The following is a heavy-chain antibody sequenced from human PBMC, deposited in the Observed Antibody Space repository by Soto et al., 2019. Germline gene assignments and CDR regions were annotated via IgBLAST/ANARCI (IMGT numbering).Heavy chain of an antibody. CDR2: MNPNSGNT. CDR1: GYTFTSYD. Sequence: ASVKVSCKAPGYTFTSYDIDWVRQATGQGLEWMGWMNPNSGNTGYAQKFQGRVTMTRNTSISTAYMELSSLRSEDTAVYYCERGWDSSGSWGQGTLVTVSS. CDR3: ERGWDSSGS. D-gene: IGHD3-22*01. V-gene: IGHV1-8*01. J-gene: IGHJ5*02.